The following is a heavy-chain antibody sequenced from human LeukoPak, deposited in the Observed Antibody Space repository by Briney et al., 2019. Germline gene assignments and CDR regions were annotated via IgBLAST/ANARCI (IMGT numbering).Heavy chain of an antibody. J-gene: IGHJ6*03. CDR2: IYYSGST. V-gene: IGHV4-59*11. Sequence: PSGTLSLTCTVSGGSISSHYWSWIRQPPGKGLEWIGYIYYSGSTNYNPSLKSRVTISVDTSKNQFSLKLSSVTAADTAVYYCARNYYDSSGDHYYYYYYMDVWGKGTTVTVSS. D-gene: IGHD3-22*01. CDR3: ARNYYDSSGDHYYYYYYMDV. CDR1: GGSISSHY.